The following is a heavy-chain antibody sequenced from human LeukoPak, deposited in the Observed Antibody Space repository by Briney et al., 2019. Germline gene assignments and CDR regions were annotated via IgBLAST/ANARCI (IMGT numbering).Heavy chain of an antibody. CDR2: IIPIFGTA. J-gene: IGHJ3*02. Sequence: SVKASXKASGGTFSSYAISWVRQAPGQGLEWMGRIIPIFGTANYAQKFQGRVTITTDESTSTAYMELSSLRSEDTAVYYCALRPGGGSDAFDIWGQGTMVTVSS. D-gene: IGHD2-15*01. CDR1: GGTFSSYA. V-gene: IGHV1-69*05. CDR3: ALRPGGGSDAFDI.